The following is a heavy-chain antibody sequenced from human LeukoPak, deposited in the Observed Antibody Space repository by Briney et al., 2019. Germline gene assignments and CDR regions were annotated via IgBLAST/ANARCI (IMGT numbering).Heavy chain of an antibody. CDR3: AKSTWGPVAGLFDY. CDR2: ISGSGGST. V-gene: IGHV3-23*01. CDR1: GFTFSSYA. D-gene: IGHD6-19*01. Sequence: PGGSLRLSCAASGFTFSSYAMSWVRQAPGKGLEWVSAISGSGGSTYYADSVKGRFTISRDNSRNTLYLQMNSLRAEDTAVYYCAKSTWGPVAGLFDYWGQGTLVTVSS. J-gene: IGHJ4*02.